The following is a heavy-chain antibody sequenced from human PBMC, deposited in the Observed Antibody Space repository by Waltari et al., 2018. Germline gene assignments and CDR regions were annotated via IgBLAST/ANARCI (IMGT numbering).Heavy chain of an antibody. CDR1: GYSISSGYY. J-gene: IGHJ3*02. Sequence: QVQLQESGPGLVKPSETLSLTCAVSGYSISSGYYWGWIRQPPGKGLEWIGSIYHSGSTDYNPSLKSRVTISVDTSKNQFSLKLSSVTAADTAVYYCRWYYISDAFDIWGQGTTVTVSS. CDR2: IYHSGST. CDR3: RWYYISDAFDI. V-gene: IGHV4-38-2*01. D-gene: IGHD6-13*01.